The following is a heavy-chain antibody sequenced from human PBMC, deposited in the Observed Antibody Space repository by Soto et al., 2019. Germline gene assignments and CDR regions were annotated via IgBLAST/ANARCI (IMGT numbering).Heavy chain of an antibody. J-gene: IGHJ4*02. Sequence: QVQLQQWGAGLLKPSETLSLTCAVYGGSFSGYYWSWIRQPPGKGLEWIGEINHSGSTNYNPSLTRRVTISVDTSRHQFSVQLSSVTAADTAVYSCARGGFGELLLDYWGQGTLVTVSS. CDR1: GGSFSGYY. CDR2: INHSGST. D-gene: IGHD3-10*01. CDR3: ARGGFGELLLDY. V-gene: IGHV4-34*01.